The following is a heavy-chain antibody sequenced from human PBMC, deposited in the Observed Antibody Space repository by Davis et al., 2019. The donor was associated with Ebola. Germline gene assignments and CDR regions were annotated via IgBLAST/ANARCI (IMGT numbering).Heavy chain of an antibody. Sequence: GSLRLSCTVSGGSVSSGSYYWSWIRQPPGKGLEWIGYIYYSGSTHYNPSLKSRITISVDTSKNQVSLKLSSVTAADTAVYYCARGGGYYPPDFWGQGTLVTVSS. CDR1: GGSVSSGSYY. V-gene: IGHV4-61*01. J-gene: IGHJ4*02. CDR3: ARGGGYYPPDF. D-gene: IGHD3-22*01. CDR2: IYYSGST.